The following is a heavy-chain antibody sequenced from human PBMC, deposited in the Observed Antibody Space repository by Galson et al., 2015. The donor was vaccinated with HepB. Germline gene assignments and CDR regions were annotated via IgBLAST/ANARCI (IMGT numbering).Heavy chain of an antibody. CDR3: ARRGAAGTEDY. J-gene: IGHJ4*02. CDR2: TYPGDSDS. D-gene: IGHD6-19*01. Sequence: QSGAEVKKPGESLKISCKVSGYSFTGYWIGWVRQMPGKGLEWMGITYPGDSDSRYSPSFQGQVTISVDKNITTAYLHWSSLKASDTAMYYCARRGAAGTEDYWGQGTLVTVSS. CDR1: GYSFTGYW. V-gene: IGHV5-51*03.